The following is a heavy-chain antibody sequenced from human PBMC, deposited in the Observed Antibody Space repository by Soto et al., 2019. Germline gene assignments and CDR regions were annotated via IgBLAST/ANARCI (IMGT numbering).Heavy chain of an antibody. D-gene: IGHD3-3*01. V-gene: IGHV3-33*01. Sequence: PGGSLRLSCAASGFTFSSYGMHWVRQAPCKGLEWVAVIWYDGSNKYYADSVKGRFTISRDNSKNTLYLQMNSLRAEDTAVYYCARVPLLEWFDYYYYGMDVWGQGTTVTVSS. CDR1: GFTFSSYG. J-gene: IGHJ6*02. CDR2: IWYDGSNK. CDR3: ARVPLLEWFDYYYYGMDV.